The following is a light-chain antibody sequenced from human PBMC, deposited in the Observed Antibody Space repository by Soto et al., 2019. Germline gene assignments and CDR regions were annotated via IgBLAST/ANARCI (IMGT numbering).Light chain of an antibody. CDR3: QQYGSSPQT. J-gene: IGKJ1*01. V-gene: IGKV3-20*01. CDR2: GAS. CDR1: QSVSSSY. Sequence: EIVLTQSPGTLSLSPGERATLSCRSSQSVSSSYVAWYQQTPGQAPRLLIYGASNRATGIRDRFSGSGSGTDFTLTISRLEPEDFAVYYCQQYGSSPQTFGQGTKVDIK.